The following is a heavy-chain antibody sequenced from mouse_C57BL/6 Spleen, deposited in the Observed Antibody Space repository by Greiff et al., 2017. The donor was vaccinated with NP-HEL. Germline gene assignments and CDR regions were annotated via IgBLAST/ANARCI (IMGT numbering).Heavy chain of an antibody. V-gene: IGHV5-17*01. CDR2: ISSGSSTI. CDR1: GFTFSDYG. D-gene: IGHD2-14*01. Sequence: EVKLMESGGGLVKPGGSLKLSCAASGFTFSDYGMHWVRQAPEKGLEWVAYISSGSSTIYYADTVKGRFTISRDNAKNTLFLQMTSLRSEDTAMYYCARGGERYLDYWGQGTTLTVSS. J-gene: IGHJ2*01. CDR3: ARGGERYLDY.